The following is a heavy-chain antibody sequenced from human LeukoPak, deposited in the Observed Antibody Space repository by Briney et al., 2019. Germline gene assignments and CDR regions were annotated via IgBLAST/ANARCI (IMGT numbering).Heavy chain of an antibody. Sequence: SVKVSCKASGDTFTSYAISWVRQAPGQGLEWMGGIIPIFGKGNYAQKYQGRVTITADESTSTAYMELSSLRSEDTAVYYCARVTLQDIVVVPAAFRPYYFDYWGQGTLVTVSS. CDR2: IIPIFGKG. J-gene: IGHJ4*02. V-gene: IGHV1-69*13. D-gene: IGHD2-2*01. CDR3: ARVTLQDIVVVPAAFRPYYFDY. CDR1: GDTFTSYA.